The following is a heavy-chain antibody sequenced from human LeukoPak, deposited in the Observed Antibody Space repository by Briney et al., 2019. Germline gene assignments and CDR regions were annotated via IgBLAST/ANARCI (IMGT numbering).Heavy chain of an antibody. J-gene: IGHJ5*02. CDR1: GYTLISYA. V-gene: IGHV1-18*01. Sequence: GASVKVSCKASGYTLISYAISWVRQAPGQGLEWMGWITAYNGYTTYAQKLQGRVTMTTDTYTSTAYMELRSLRSDDTAVYYCAIQRDYYDRSGYYYKWFDPWGQGTLVTVSS. CDR3: AIQRDYYDRSGYYYKWFDP. CDR2: ITAYNGYT. D-gene: IGHD3-22*01.